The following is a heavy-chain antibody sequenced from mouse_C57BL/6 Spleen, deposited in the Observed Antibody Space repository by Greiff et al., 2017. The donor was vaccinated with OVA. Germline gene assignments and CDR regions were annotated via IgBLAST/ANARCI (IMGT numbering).Heavy chain of an antibody. D-gene: IGHD1-1*02. CDR3: ARDMEGFAY. V-gene: IGHV3-6*01. Sequence: ESGPGLVKPSQSLSLTCSVTGYSITSGYYWNWIRQFPGNKLEWMGYISYDGSNNYNPSLKNRISITRDTSKNPFFLKVNSVTTEDTATYYCARDMEGFAYWGQGTLVTVSA. CDR2: ISYDGSN. CDR1: GYSITSGYY. J-gene: IGHJ3*01.